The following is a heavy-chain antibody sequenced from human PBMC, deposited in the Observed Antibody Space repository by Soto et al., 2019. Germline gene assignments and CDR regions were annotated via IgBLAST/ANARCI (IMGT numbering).Heavy chain of an antibody. CDR2: ISSSSSAI. CDR3: ARVESRIASRSGY. D-gene: IGHD3-3*02. J-gene: IGHJ4*02. V-gene: IGHV3-48*01. Sequence: EVQLVESGGGLVQPGGSLRLSCAASGFTFSSYSMNWVRQAPGKGLEWVSYISSSSSAIYYADSVRGRFTISRDNAKNSLYLQMNSLRAEDTAVYYCARVESRIASRSGYWGQGTLVTVSS. CDR1: GFTFSSYS.